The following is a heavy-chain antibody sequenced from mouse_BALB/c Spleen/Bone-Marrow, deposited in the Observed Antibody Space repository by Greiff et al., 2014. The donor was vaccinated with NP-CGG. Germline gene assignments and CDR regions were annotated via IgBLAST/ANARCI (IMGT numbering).Heavy chain of an antibody. CDR2: IHYSGTT. D-gene: IGHD4-1*01. V-gene: IGHV3-1*02. Sequence: EVQLQESGPDLVKPSQSLSLTCTVTGYSITSDYSWHWIRQFPGNKLEWMGYIHYSGTTVYNPSLKSRISFTRDTSSNQFFLQLNSVTTEDTATYYCARFAGTPYTMDYWGQGTSVTVSS. CDR1: GYSITSDYS. J-gene: IGHJ4*01. CDR3: ARFAGTPYTMDY.